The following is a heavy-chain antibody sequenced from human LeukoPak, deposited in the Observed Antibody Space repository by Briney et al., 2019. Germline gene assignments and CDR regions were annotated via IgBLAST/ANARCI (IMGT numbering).Heavy chain of an antibody. Sequence: GESLKISCKGSGYSFTSYWIGWVRQMPGKGLEWMGIIYPGDSDTRYSPSFQGQVTISADKSISTAYLQWSSLKASDTAMYYCARQGKVYGDYGCPIDYWGQGTLVTVSS. CDR1: GYSFTSYW. D-gene: IGHD4-17*01. CDR3: ARQGKVYGDYGCPIDY. J-gene: IGHJ4*02. CDR2: IYPGDSDT. V-gene: IGHV5-51*01.